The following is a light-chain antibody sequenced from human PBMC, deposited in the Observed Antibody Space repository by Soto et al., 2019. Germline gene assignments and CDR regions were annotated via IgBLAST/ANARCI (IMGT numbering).Light chain of an antibody. CDR3: CSYVGATTYV. CDR1: ASNIGGYNL. CDR2: EGV. J-gene: IGLJ1*01. Sequence: QSVLTQPASVSGSAGQSITITCTGSASNIGGYNLVSWYQHHAGKVPKVIIYEGVKRPSGVSNRFSGSKSGTTASLTISGLQAEDEADYYCCSYVGATTYVFGSGTKVTVL. V-gene: IGLV2-23*01.